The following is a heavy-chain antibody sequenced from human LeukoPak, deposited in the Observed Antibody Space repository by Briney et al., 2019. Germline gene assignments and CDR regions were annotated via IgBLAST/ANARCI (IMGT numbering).Heavy chain of an antibody. CDR3: ARGLVVAGNWFDP. D-gene: IGHD6-19*01. J-gene: IGHJ5*02. CDR2: MNPNSGNT. V-gene: IGHV1-8*02. Sequence: ASVKVSCKASGGTFSSYTINWVRQATGQGLEWMGWMNPNSGNTGYAQKFQGRVTMTRNTSISTAYMELSSLRSEDTAVYYCARGLVVAGNWFDPWGQGTLVTVSS. CDR1: GGTFSSYT.